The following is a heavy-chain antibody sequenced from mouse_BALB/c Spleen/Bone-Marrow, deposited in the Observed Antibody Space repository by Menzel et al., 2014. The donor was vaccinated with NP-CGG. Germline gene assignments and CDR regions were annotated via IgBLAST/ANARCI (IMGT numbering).Heavy chain of an antibody. CDR2: IYPGSGST. CDR1: GYTFTSYW. V-gene: IGHV1S22*01. CDR3: TRWRFITTATYAMDY. D-gene: IGHD1-2*01. Sequence: LQQSGSELVRPGASVKLSCKASGYTFTSYWMHWVKQRPGQGLEWMGNIYPGSGSTNYDEKFKSKATLTVDTSSSTAHMQLSSLTSEDSAVYYCTRWRFITTATYAMDYWGQGTSVTVSS. J-gene: IGHJ4*01.